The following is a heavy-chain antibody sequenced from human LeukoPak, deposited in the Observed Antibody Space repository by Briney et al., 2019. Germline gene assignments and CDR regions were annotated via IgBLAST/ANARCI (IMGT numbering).Heavy chain of an antibody. CDR1: GFTFSSYG. CDR2: ISYDGSNK. Sequence: GGSLRLSCAASGFTFSSYGMHWVRQAPGKGLEGVAVISYDGSNKYYADSVKGRFTISRDNSKNTLYLQMNSLRAEDTAVYYCARSGRRGYSYGYFDYWGQGTLVTVSS. CDR3: ARSGRRGYSYGYFDY. D-gene: IGHD5-18*01. V-gene: IGHV3-30*03. J-gene: IGHJ4*02.